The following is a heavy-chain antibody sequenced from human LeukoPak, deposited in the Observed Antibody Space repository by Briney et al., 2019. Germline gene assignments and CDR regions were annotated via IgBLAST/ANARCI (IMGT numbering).Heavy chain of an antibody. J-gene: IGHJ4*02. CDR3: AREGTRGLFDS. CDR1: GFTFSSYC. CDR2: INLDGSEK. V-gene: IGHV3-7*01. Sequence: GGSLRLSCAASGFTFSSYCMSWVRQAPGKGLEWVADINLDGSEKYYVDSVKGRFTISRDNAKNSLNLHMNSLRAEDTAVYYCAREGTRGLFDSWGQGTLVTVSS. D-gene: IGHD1/OR15-1a*01.